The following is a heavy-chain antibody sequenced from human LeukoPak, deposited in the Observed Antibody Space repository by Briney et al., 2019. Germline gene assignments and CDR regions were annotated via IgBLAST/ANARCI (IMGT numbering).Heavy chain of an antibody. CDR2: ISWNSGSI. CDR1: GFTFDDYA. J-gene: IGHJ4*02. D-gene: IGHD4-17*01. Sequence: GGSLRLSCAASGFTFDDYAMHWVRQAPGKGLEWVSGISWNSGSIGYADSVKGRFTISRDNSKNTLYLQMNSLRAEDTAVYYCAKIYVSTTVNDDYWGQGTLVTVSS. V-gene: IGHV3-9*01. CDR3: AKIYVSTTVNDDY.